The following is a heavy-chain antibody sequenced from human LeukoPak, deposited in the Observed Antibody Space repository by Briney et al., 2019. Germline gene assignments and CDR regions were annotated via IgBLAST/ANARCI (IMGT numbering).Heavy chain of an antibody. CDR3: ARDTGGSYEPFDY. Sequence: PGGSLRLPCAASGFTFSSYEMNWVRQAPGKGLEWVSYISSSGSTIYYADSVKGRFTISRDNAKNSLYLQMNSLRAEDTAVYYCARDTGGSYEPFDYWGQGTLVTVSS. D-gene: IGHD1-26*01. J-gene: IGHJ4*02. V-gene: IGHV3-48*03. CDR2: ISSSGSTI. CDR1: GFTFSSYE.